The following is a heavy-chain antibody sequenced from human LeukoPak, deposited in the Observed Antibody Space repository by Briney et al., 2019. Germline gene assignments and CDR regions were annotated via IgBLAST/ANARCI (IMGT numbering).Heavy chain of an antibody. V-gene: IGHV3-21*01. J-gene: IGHJ6*03. Sequence: GGSLRLSCAASGFTFSSYSMNWVRQAPGKGLEWVSSISSSSSYIYYADSVKGRFTISRDNAKNSLYLQMNSLRAEDTAVYYCARLGTSWNYMDVWGKGTTVTISS. CDR2: ISSSSSYI. CDR3: ARLGTSWNYMDV. CDR1: GFTFSSYS. D-gene: IGHD2-2*01.